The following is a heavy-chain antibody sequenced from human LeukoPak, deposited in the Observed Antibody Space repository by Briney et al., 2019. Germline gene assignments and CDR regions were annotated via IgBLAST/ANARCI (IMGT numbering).Heavy chain of an antibody. Sequence: ASVKVSCKASGYTFTSYAMHWVRQAPGQRLEWMGWINAGNGNTKYSQKFQGRVTITRDTSASTAYMELSSLRSEDTAVYYCAWQYYYDSSGDDEYFQHWGQGTLVTVSS. CDR1: GYTFTSYA. D-gene: IGHD3-22*01. CDR2: INAGNGNT. J-gene: IGHJ1*01. V-gene: IGHV1-3*01. CDR3: AWQYYYDSSGDDEYFQH.